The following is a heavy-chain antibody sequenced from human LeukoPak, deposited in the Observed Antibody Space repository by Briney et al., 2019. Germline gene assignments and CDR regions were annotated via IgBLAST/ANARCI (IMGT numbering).Heavy chain of an antibody. CDR3: AKEPSHSSGYWDS. Sequence: GGSLRLSCAATVFTFSSHAMNWVRQAPGKGLEWVSVISPSGGMTYYVDSVKGRFTVSRDNSKNTVYLQMNSLRVEDTALYYCAKEPSHSSGYWDSWGQGTLVTVSS. CDR2: ISPSGGMT. D-gene: IGHD3-22*01. CDR1: VFTFSSHA. J-gene: IGHJ4*02. V-gene: IGHV3-23*01.